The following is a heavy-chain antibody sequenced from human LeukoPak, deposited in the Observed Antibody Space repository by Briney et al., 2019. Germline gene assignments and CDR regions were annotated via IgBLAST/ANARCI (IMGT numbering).Heavy chain of an antibody. CDR2: INHSGST. V-gene: IGHV4-34*01. D-gene: IGHD6-13*01. J-gene: IGHJ6*03. CDR1: GGSFSGYY. Sequence: SETLSLTCAVYGGSFSGYYWSWIRQPPGKGLEWIGEINHSGSTNYNPSLKSRVTISVDTSKNQFSLKLRSVTAADTAVYYCARDRVGQQLVGRKYYYYYMDVWGKGNTVTISS. CDR3: ARDRVGQQLVGRKYYYYYMDV.